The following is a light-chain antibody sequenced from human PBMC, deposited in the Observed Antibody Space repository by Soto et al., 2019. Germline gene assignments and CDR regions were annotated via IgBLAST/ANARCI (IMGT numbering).Light chain of an antibody. J-gene: IGLJ1*01. V-gene: IGLV2-8*01. CDR3: SSYAGSSTYV. Sequence: QSVLTQPPSASGSPGQSVTISCTGTSGDVGGYTHVSWFQQHPGKAPKLMIYDVSKRPSGVPDRFSGSKSGNTASLTVSGLQAEDEADYYCSSYAGSSTYVFGTGTKVTV. CDR1: SGDVGGYTH. CDR2: DVS.